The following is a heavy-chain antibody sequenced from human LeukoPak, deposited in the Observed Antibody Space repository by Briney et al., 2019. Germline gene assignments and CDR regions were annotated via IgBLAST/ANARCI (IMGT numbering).Heavy chain of an antibody. J-gene: IGHJ6*02. CDR1: GYTFTGYY. Sequence: ASVKVSCKASGYTFTGYYMHWVRQAPRQGLEWMGWINPNSGGTNYAQKFQGRVTMTRDTSISTAYMELSRLRSDDTAVYYCARDFYYGSGSPSPGMDVWGQGTTVTVSS. V-gene: IGHV1-2*02. CDR2: INPNSGGT. D-gene: IGHD3-10*01. CDR3: ARDFYYGSGSPSPGMDV.